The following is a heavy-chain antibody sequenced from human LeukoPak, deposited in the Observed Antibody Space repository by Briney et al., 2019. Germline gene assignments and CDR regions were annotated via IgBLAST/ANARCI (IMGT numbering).Heavy chain of an antibody. D-gene: IGHD3-16*02. CDR1: ELNVSNNY. Sequence: TGGSLRLSCAASELNVSNNYMNWVRQAPGKGLEWVSVIYSGGTTNYADSVQGRFTISRDSSKNTVYLQMNRLRADDTAVYYCAREHYDYFWGTYRSYALDIWGQGTMVTVSP. V-gene: IGHV3-53*01. J-gene: IGHJ3*02. CDR2: IYSGGTT. CDR3: AREHYDYFWGTYRSYALDI.